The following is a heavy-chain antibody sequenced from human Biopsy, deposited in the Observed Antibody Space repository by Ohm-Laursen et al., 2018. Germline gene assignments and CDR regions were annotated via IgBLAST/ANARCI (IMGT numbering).Heavy chain of an antibody. CDR1: GDSISIYY. CDR3: ARARIKTSGVLIPETYYFDS. Sequence: TLSLTCNVSGDSISIYYWGWIRQPPGKGLEWIGNFYYSGSTNYNPSLKSRITISLDRSKSQVSLRMNSVTAADTAVYYCARARIKTSGVLIPETYYFDSWGQGTLVTDSS. J-gene: IGHJ4*02. CDR2: FYYSGST. D-gene: IGHD3-3*01. V-gene: IGHV4-59*01.